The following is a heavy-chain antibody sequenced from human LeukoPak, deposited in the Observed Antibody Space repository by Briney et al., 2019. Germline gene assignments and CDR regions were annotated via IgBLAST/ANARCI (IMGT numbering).Heavy chain of an antibody. CDR2: IYYSGST. CDR3: ARPRGAATKYAFDI. D-gene: IGHD6-25*01. CDR1: GGSISSYY. Sequence: SETLSLTCTVSGGSISSYYWSWIRQPPVKGLEWIGYIYYSGSTNYNPSLKSRVTISVDTSKNQFSLKLSSVTAADTAVYYCARPRGAATKYAFDIWGQGTMVTVSS. J-gene: IGHJ3*02. V-gene: IGHV4-59*08.